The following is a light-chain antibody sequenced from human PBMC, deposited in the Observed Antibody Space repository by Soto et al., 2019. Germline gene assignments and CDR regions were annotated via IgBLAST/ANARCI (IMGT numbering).Light chain of an antibody. CDR3: LQHNTYPLT. V-gene: IGKV1-5*01. CDR2: DAS. CDR1: QSRSNW. J-gene: IGKJ4*01. Sequence: IQLTHTPRNLSASFRDRVPSTCLASQSRSNWLAWYQQKPGKAPKLLIYDASSLQSGVPSRFSGSGSGTEFALTISSLQPEDFATYYCLQHNTYPLTFGGGTKV.